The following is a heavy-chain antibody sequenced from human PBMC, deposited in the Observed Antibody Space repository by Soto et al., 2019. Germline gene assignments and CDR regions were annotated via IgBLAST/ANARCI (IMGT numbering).Heavy chain of an antibody. V-gene: IGHV4-4*02. D-gene: IGHD3-22*01. CDR3: ARGGYDSSGYYYQNFDY. J-gene: IGHJ4*02. Sequence: TSETLSLTCAVSGGSISSSNWWSWVRQPPGKGLEWIGGIYHSGSTNYNPSLKSRVTISLDTSKNQFSLKLSSVTAADTAVYYCARGGYDSSGYYYQNFDYWGQGTLVTVSS. CDR2: IYHSGST. CDR1: GGSISSSNW.